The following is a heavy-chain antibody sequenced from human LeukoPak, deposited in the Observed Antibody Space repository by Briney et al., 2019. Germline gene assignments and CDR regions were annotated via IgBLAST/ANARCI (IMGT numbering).Heavy chain of an antibody. D-gene: IGHD4-17*01. CDR1: GYTFTSYG. J-gene: IGHJ4*02. V-gene: IGHV1-18*01. CDR2: ISAYNGNT. Sequence: ASVKVSCKASGYTFTSYGISWVRQAPGQGLEWMGWISAYNGNTNYAQKLQGRVTMTTDTSTSTAYMELRSLRSDDTAMYYCARAETVTTAFDYWGQGTLVTVSS. CDR3: ARAETVTTAFDY.